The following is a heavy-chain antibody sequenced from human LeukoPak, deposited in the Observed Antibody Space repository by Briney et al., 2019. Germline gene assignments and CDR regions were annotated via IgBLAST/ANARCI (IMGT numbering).Heavy chain of an antibody. CDR2: FDPEDGDT. J-gene: IGHJ4*02. D-gene: IGHD3-10*01. CDR1: GYTLTELS. CDR3: ATPTQRSGFAFDY. Sequence: GASVKVSCKVSGYTLTELSMHWVRQAPGKGLEWMGGFDPEDGDTIYAQKFQGRVTMTEDTSTDTAYMELSSLRSEDTAVYYCATPTQRSGFAFDYWGQGTLVTVSS. V-gene: IGHV1-24*01.